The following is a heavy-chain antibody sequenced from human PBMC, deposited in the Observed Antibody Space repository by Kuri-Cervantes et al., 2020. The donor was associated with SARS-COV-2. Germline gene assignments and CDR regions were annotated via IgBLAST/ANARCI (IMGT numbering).Heavy chain of an antibody. CDR2: IRYDGSNK. CDR3: AKGLKEPWYYYDSSGYGDY. D-gene: IGHD3-22*01. J-gene: IGHJ4*02. Sequence: GESLKISCAASGFTFSSYGMHWVRQAPGKGLEWVAFIRYDGSNKYYADSVKGRFTISRDNSKNTLYLQMNSLRAEDTAVYYCAKGLKEPWYYYDSSGYGDYWGQGTLVTVSS. CDR1: GFTFSSYG. V-gene: IGHV3-30*02.